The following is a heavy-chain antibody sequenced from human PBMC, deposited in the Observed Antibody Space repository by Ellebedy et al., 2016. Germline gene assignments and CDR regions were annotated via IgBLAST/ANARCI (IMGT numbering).Heavy chain of an antibody. CDR2: ILPMLGPA. CDR1: GGTFSNYA. V-gene: IGHV1-69*13. CDR3: ATRQRGFSGYDPRVYHFYYMDV. Sequence: SVKVSCXTSGGTFSNYALSWVRQAPGQGLEWMGGILPMLGPAKYAQKFQDRVTITADESTYTAYMEVSSLKYEDTAVYYCATRQRGFSGYDPRVYHFYYMDVWGNGTTVTVSS. J-gene: IGHJ6*03. D-gene: IGHD5-12*01.